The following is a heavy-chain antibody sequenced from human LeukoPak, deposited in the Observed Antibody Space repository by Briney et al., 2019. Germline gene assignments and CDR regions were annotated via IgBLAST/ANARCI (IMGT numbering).Heavy chain of an antibody. J-gene: IGHJ4*02. Sequence: SETLSLTCTVSGGSISPYYWTWIRQSPGKALEWIGYIYYSGRTSYNPSLKSRVTMSVDTSKNQSSLQLSSVTAADTAVYFCARHSPDYGGNFDYWGQGTLVTVSS. CDR3: ARHSPDYGGNFDY. CDR1: GGSISPYY. V-gene: IGHV4-59*01. D-gene: IGHD4-23*01. CDR2: IYYSGRT.